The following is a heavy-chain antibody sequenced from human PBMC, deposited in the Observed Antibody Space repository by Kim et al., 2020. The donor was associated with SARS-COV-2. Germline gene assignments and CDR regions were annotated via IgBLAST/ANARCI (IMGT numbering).Heavy chain of an antibody. Sequence: SETLSLTCAVYGGSFSGYYWSWIRQPPGKGLEWIGEINHSGSTNYNPSLKSRVTISVDTSKNQFSLKLSSVTAADTAVYYCARGTSVSLYYYYYGMDVWGQGTTVTVSS. CDR1: GGSFSGYY. CDR2: INHSGST. V-gene: IGHV4-34*01. CDR3: ARGTSVSLYYYYYGMDV. J-gene: IGHJ6*02.